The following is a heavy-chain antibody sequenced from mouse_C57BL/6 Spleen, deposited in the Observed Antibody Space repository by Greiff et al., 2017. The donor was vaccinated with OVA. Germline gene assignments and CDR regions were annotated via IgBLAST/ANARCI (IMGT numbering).Heavy chain of an antibody. CDR1: GFTFSDYG. J-gene: IGHJ2*01. CDR2: ISSGSSTI. V-gene: IGHV5-17*01. CDR3: ARKYYGSSPYYVDY. Sequence: EVKLVESGGGLVKPGGSLKLSCAASGFTFSDYGMHWVRQAPEKGLEWVAYISSGSSTIDYADTVKGRFTISSANAKNTLFLQMTSLRSEDTAMYYCARKYYGSSPYYVDYWGQGTTLTVSS. D-gene: IGHD1-1*01.